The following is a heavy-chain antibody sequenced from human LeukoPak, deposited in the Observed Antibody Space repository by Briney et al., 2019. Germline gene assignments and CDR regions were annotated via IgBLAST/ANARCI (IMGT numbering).Heavy chain of an antibody. V-gene: IGHV4-61*08. CDR1: GGSISTDGYY. D-gene: IGHD6-6*01. Sequence: MPSETLSLTCTVSGGSISTDGYYWSWIRQPPGKGLEWIGYIYYSGSTNYNPSLKSRVTISVDTSKNQFSLKLSSVTAADTAVYYCARHSSSGFDYWGQGTLVTVSS. J-gene: IGHJ4*02. CDR3: ARHSSSGFDY. CDR2: IYYSGST.